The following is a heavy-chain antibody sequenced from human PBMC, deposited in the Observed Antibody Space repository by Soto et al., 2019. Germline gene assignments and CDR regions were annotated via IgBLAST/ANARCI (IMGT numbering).Heavy chain of an antibody. D-gene: IGHD7-27*01. Sequence: QVQLQESGPGLVKPSQTLSLTCTVSGGSISSGGYYWSWIRQHPGKGLEWIGYIYYNGDTYYNPSLKSRVSISIDTSKNQISLRLTSVTAADTAVYYCARSHRDNWGSPDYFDYWGQGTLVTVSS. V-gene: IGHV4-31*03. CDR2: IYYNGDT. CDR1: GGSISSGGYY. CDR3: ARSHRDNWGSPDYFDY. J-gene: IGHJ4*02.